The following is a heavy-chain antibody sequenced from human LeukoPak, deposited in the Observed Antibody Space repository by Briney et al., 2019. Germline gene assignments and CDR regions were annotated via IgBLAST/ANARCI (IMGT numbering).Heavy chain of an antibody. V-gene: IGHV1-24*01. Sequence: ASVKVSCKVSGYTLTELAMHWVRQAPGKGLEWMGGFDPEDGETIYAQKFQGRVTMTEDTSTDTAYMELSSLRSEDTAVYYCAGDYYDSSGLFDYWGQGTLVTVSS. CDR1: GYTLTELA. CDR3: AGDYYDSSGLFDY. J-gene: IGHJ4*02. CDR2: FDPEDGET. D-gene: IGHD3-22*01.